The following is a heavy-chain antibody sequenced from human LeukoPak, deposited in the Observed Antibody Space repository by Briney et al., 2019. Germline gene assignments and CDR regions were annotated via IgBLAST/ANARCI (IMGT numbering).Heavy chain of an antibody. D-gene: IGHD2-2*01. J-gene: IGHJ6*03. V-gene: IGHV3-23*01. Sequence: GGSLRLSCAASGFTFMMYGMTWVRQAPGKGLEWVSGISGGGGSANYADSVKGRFTISRDNSKNTVYLQMSSLRAEDTALYYCARRSCSTTTCYSWPAQYYYMDVWGKGTSVTVSS. CDR2: ISGGGGSA. CDR3: ARRSCSTTTCYSWPAQYYYMDV. CDR1: GFTFMMYG.